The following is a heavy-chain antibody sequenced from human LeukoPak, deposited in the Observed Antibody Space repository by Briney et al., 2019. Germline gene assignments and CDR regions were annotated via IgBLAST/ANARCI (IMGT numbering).Heavy chain of an antibody. Sequence: GGSLRLSCAASGFTFSSYGMHWVRQAPGMGLEWVAVISYDGSNKYYADSVKGRFTISRDNSKNTLYLQMNSLRAEDTAVYYCAMGSVAGLPAPYYGMDVWGQGTTVTVSS. V-gene: IGHV3-30*03. D-gene: IGHD6-19*01. J-gene: IGHJ6*02. CDR2: ISYDGSNK. CDR1: GFTFSSYG. CDR3: AMGSVAGLPAPYYGMDV.